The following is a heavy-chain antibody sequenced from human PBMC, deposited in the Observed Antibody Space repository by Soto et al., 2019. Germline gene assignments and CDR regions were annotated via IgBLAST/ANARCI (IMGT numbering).Heavy chain of an antibody. CDR1: GESFSAHY. J-gene: IGHJ4*02. CDR3: ARGVYDTIFGVVSLDY. D-gene: IGHD3-3*01. CDR2: INHRGSA. Sequence: QVQLQQWGAGLLKPSETLSLACAVYGESFSAHYWSWIHQPPGKGLEWIGEINHRGSANYNPSLKSRVTMSVDTSKNQFSLKLSSVTAADTAVYYCARGVYDTIFGVVSLDYWGQGTLVTVSS. V-gene: IGHV4-34*01.